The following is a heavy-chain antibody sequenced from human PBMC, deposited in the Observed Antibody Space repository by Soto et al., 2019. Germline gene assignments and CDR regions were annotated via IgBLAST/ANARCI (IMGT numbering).Heavy chain of an antibody. D-gene: IGHD3-10*01. V-gene: IGHV3-49*03. Sequence: GGSLRLSCTASGFTFGDYAMSWFRQAPGKGLEWVGFIRSKAYGGTTEYAASVKGRFTISRDDSKSIAYLQMNSLKTEDTAVYYCTRAPYYGSGSYKYYFDYWGQGTLVTVSS. CDR2: IRSKAYGGTT. CDR3: TRAPYYGSGSYKYYFDY. J-gene: IGHJ4*02. CDR1: GFTFGDYA.